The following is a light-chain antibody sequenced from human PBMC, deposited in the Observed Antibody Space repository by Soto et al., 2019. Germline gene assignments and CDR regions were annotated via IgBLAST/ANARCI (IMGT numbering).Light chain of an antibody. CDR1: SSDIGAYNF. V-gene: IGLV2-14*03. CDR3: TSWTTSTTMI. J-gene: IGLJ2*01. Sequence: QSVLTQPASVSGSPGQSMTISCTGTSSDIGAYNFVSWYQQHPGKAPKLMLYDVNIRPSGVSNRFSGSKSGNTASLTISGLQAEDEADYYCTSWTTSTTMIFGGGTKLTVL. CDR2: DVN.